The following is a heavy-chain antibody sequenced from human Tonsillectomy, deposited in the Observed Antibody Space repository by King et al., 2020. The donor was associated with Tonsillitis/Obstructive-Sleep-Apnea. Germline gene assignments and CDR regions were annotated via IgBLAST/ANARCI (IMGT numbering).Heavy chain of an antibody. J-gene: IGHJ3*02. D-gene: IGHD1-26*01. V-gene: IGHV4-59*01. CDR2: IYYSGSA. CDR1: GGSISSYY. Sequence: VQLQESGPGLVKPSETLSLTCTVSGGSISSYYWSWIRQPPGKGLEWIGYIYYSGSASYNPSLKSRVTIPVDTPKNHFSLELSSVTAADTAVYYCARERSSGSSYAFDIWGQGTMVTVSS. CDR3: ARERSSGSSYAFDI.